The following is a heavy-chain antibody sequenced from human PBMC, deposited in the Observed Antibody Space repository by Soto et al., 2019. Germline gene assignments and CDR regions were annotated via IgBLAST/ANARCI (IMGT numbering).Heavy chain of an antibody. V-gene: IGHV1-69*13. CDR3: AKSAPMDAGDKYYYDF. CDR1: GGTFSTFC. Sequence: SVKVSCKASGGTFSTFCISWVRQAPGQGLEWMGGIIPFFGTARYSQKFEDRITITADESTNTVYMDLRSLTSEDTAIYYCAKSAPMDAGDKYYYDFWGQGALVTVP. CDR2: IIPFFGTA. D-gene: IGHD4-17*01. J-gene: IGHJ4*02.